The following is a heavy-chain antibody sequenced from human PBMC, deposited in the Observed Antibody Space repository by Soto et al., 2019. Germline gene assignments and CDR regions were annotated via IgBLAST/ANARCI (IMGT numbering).Heavy chain of an antibody. Sequence: GASVKVSCKASGYTFTSHYMHWVRQAPGQGLEWMGIINPSGGSTSYAQKFQGRVTMTRDTSTSTVDMELSSLTSEDTAVYYCAREGRAAAAGNRSGYHYAMDVWGQGTKVTVSS. D-gene: IGHD6-13*01. J-gene: IGHJ6*02. CDR2: INPSGGST. CDR3: AREGRAAAAGNRSGYHYAMDV. V-gene: IGHV1-46*01. CDR1: GYTFTSHY.